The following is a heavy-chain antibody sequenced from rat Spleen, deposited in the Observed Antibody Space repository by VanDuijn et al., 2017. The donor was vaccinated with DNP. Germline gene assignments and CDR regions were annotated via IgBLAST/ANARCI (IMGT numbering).Heavy chain of an antibody. CDR1: GFTFGDYY. Sequence: EVRLVDSGGGLVQPGRSLKLSCATSGFTFGDYYMSWVRQAPTGGLEWVASINPDGGTTYYRDSVKGRFTISRDNARSHLYLQMDSLRSEDSATYYCTTDAAYWGQGTLVTVSS. CDR3: TTDAAY. J-gene: IGHJ3*01. CDR2: INPDGGTT. V-gene: IGHV5-20*01.